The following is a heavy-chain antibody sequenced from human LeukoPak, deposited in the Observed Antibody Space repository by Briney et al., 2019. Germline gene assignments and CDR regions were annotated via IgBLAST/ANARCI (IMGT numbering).Heavy chain of an antibody. J-gene: IGHJ4*02. D-gene: IGHD3-16*02. CDR1: GFTFSTYA. V-gene: IGHV3-23*01. Sequence: WGSLRLSCAASGFTFSTYAMSWIRQPPGKGLEWVSTICGSGANTYYAASVRGRFTISRDNSKNTLYLHMNSLRAEDTAVYYCAKEKASYTNPYYFDYWGQGTLVTVSS. CDR3: AKEKASYTNPYYFDY. CDR2: ICGSGANT.